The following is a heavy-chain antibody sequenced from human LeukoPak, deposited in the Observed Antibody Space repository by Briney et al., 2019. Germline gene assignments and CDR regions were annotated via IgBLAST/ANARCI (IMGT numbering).Heavy chain of an antibody. Sequence: SETLSLTCAVYGGSFSGYYWSWIRQPPGKGLEWIGEINHSGSTNYSPSLKSRVTISVDTSKNQFSLKLSSVTAADTAVYYCAFIAAAGPYYFDYWGQGTLVTVSS. J-gene: IGHJ4*02. CDR1: GGSFSGYY. D-gene: IGHD6-13*01. CDR3: AFIAAAGPYYFDY. CDR2: INHSGST. V-gene: IGHV4-34*01.